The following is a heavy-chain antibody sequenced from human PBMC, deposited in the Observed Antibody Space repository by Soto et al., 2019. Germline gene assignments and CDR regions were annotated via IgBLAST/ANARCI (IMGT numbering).Heavy chain of an antibody. V-gene: IGHV1-3*01. CDR2: INVGNGNT. CDR3: ARGGEPIDY. J-gene: IGHJ4*02. Sequence: ASVKVSCKASGYKFSSYAIHWVRQAPGQRLEWMGWINVGNGNTKYSQKFQGRVTITRDTSASTAYMELSSLRSEDTAVYYCARGGEPIDYWGQGTLVTVSS. CDR1: GYKFSSYA. D-gene: IGHD2-21*01.